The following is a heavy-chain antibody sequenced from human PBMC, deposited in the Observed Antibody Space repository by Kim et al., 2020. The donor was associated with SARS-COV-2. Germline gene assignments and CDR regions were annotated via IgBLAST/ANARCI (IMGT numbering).Heavy chain of an antibody. Sequence: GGSLRLSCAASGFTFSSYAMHWVRQAPGKGLEWVAVISYDGSNKYYADSVKGRFTISRDNSKNTLYLQMNSLRAEDTAVHYCARDYRSNDVVVPAAPDYWGQGTLVTVSS. CDR3: ARDYRSNDVVVPAAPDY. CDR2: ISYDGSNK. J-gene: IGHJ4*02. D-gene: IGHD2-2*01. V-gene: IGHV3-30*04. CDR1: GFTFSSYA.